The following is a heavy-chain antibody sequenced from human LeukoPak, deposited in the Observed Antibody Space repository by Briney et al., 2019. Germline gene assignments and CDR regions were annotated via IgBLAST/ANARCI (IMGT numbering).Heavy chain of an antibody. J-gene: IGHJ4*02. CDR1: GFTFSNSA. CDR3: AKRVRDGYNSPIDY. D-gene: IGHD5-24*01. V-gene: IGHV3-23*01. Sequence: SGGSLRLSCAASGFTFSNSAMSWVRQAPEKGLEWVSTVSVSSGSTWYADSVKGRFTISRDISRNTLYLQMNSLRADDTATYYCAKRVRDGYNSPIDYWGQGILVTVSS. CDR2: VSVSSGST.